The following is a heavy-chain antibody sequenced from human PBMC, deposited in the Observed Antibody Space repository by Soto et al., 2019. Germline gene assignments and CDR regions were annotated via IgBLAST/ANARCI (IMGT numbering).Heavy chain of an antibody. V-gene: IGHV3-33*01. CDR2: IWYDGSNK. D-gene: IGHD2-2*01. CDR1: GFTFSSYG. CDR3: ARARYCSSTSCPIDP. Sequence: QVQLVESGGGVVQPGRSLRLSCAASGFTFSSYGMHWVRQAPGKGLEWVAVIWYDGSNKYYADSVKGRFTISRDNSKNTLYLQMNSLRAEDTAVYYCARARYCSSTSCPIDPWGQGTLVTVSS. J-gene: IGHJ5*02.